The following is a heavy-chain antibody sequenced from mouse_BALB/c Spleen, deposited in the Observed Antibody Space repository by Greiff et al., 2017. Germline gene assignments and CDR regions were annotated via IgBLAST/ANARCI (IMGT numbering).Heavy chain of an antibody. CDR3: ARSRYGNYYYFDY. V-gene: IGHV1S29*02. CDR1: GYTFTDYN. CDR2: IYPYNGGT. Sequence: VQLQQSGPELVKPGASVKISCKASGYTFTDYNMHWVKQSHGKSLEWIGYIYPYNGGTGYNQKFKSKATLTVDNSSSTAYMELRSLTSEDSAVYYCARSRYGNYYYFDYWGQGTTLTVSS. J-gene: IGHJ2*01. D-gene: IGHD2-1*01.